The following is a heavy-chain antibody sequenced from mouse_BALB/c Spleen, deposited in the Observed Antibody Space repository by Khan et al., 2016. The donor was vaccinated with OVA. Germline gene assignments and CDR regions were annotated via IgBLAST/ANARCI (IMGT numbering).Heavy chain of an antibody. V-gene: IGHV14-1*02. CDR1: GFNIKDYY. CDR2: IDPENGNT. J-gene: IGHJ3*01. D-gene: IGHD2-3*01. Sequence: VQLKQSGAELVRPGALIKLSCKASGFNIKDYYMHWVKQRPEQGLEWIGWIDPENGNTIYDPKFQGKASIIADTSSNTAYLQLSSLTSEDTAVYYCARDGYSPWFAYWGQGTLVTVSA. CDR3: ARDGYSPWFAY.